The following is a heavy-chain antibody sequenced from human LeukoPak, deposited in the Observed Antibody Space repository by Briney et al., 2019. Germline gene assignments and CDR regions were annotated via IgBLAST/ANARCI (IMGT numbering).Heavy chain of an antibody. CDR2: INTNTGNP. CDR1: GYTFTSYA. Sequence: ASVKVSCKASGYTFTSYAMNWVRQAPGQGLEWMGWINTNTGNPTYAQGFTGRFVFSLDTSVSTAYLQISSLRAEDTAVYYCARGVRDYYANWFDPWGQGTLVTVSS. J-gene: IGHJ5*02. CDR3: ARGVRDYYANWFDP. D-gene: IGHD3-10*01. V-gene: IGHV7-4-1*02.